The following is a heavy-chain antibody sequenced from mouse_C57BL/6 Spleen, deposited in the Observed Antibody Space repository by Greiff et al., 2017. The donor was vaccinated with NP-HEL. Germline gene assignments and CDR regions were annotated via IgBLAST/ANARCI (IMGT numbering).Heavy chain of an antibody. V-gene: IGHV1-82*01. CDR3: ARSSYGNYFDY. Sequence: QVQLQQSGPELVKPGASVKISCKASGYAFSSSWMNWVKQRPGKGLEWIGRIYPGDGDTNYNGKFKGKATLTADKSSSTAYMPLSSLTSEDSAVYFCARSSYGNYFDYWGQGTTLTVSS. D-gene: IGHD2-1*01. CDR1: GYAFSSSW. J-gene: IGHJ2*01. CDR2: IYPGDGDT.